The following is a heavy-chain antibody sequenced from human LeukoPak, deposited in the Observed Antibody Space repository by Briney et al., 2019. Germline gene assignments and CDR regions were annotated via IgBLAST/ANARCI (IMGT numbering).Heavy chain of an antibody. CDR1: GFTFTSYA. D-gene: IGHD6-13*01. Sequence: GGSLRLSCAASGFTFTSYAMSWVRQAPGKRLEWVSAISGSGGSTYYAESVKGRFTISRDNSKNTLYLQMNSLRAEDTAVYYCAKQYSSSWYGNYFDYWGQGTLVTVSS. CDR3: AKQYSSSWYGNYFDY. V-gene: IGHV3-23*01. J-gene: IGHJ4*02. CDR2: ISGSGGST.